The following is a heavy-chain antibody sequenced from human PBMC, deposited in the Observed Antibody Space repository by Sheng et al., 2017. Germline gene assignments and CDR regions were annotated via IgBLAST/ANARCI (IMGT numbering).Heavy chain of an antibody. CDR1: GFTFSSYG. CDR3: AKVGYGSGSYNVDY. V-gene: IGHV3-30*18. CDR2: ISYDGSNK. D-gene: IGHD3-10*01. Sequence: QVQLVESGGGVVQPGRSLRLSCAASGFTFSSYGMHWVRQAPGKGLEWVAVISYDGSNKYYADSVKGRFTISRDNSKNTLYLQMNSLRAEDTAVYYCAKVGYGSGSYNVDYWGQG. J-gene: IGHJ4*02.